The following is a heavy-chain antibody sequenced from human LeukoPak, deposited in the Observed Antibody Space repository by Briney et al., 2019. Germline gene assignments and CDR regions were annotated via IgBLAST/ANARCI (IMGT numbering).Heavy chain of an antibody. CDR3: ARGLSSSWPYYYYGMDV. CDR1: GGSISSYY. J-gene: IGHJ6*02. V-gene: IGHV4-59*01. D-gene: IGHD6-13*01. CDR2: IYYSGST. Sequence: SETLSLTCTVSGGSISSYYWSWIRQPPGKGLEWIGYIYYSGSTNYNPSLKSRVTISVDTSKNQFSLKLSSVTAADTAVYYCARGLSSSWPYYYYGMDVWGQGTTVTVSS.